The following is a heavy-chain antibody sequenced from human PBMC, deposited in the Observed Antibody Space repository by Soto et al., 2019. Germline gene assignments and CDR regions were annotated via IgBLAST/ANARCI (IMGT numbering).Heavy chain of an antibody. CDR3: ARHEATYYNFYGMDV. CDR2: IHPGESDT. J-gene: IGHJ6*02. V-gene: IGHV5-51*01. CDR1: GYSFTTYW. Sequence: LGESLKISCKSYGYSFTTYWIAWVRQMPGKCLEWMGSIHPGESDTRYSPSFQGQVTISADRSITTAYLQWSSLKASDTAMYYCARHEATYYNFYGMDVWGQGTTVTVSS.